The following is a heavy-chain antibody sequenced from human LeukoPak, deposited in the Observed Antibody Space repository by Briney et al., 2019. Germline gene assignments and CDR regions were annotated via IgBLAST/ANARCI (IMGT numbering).Heavy chain of an antibody. CDR2: ISTSSNYI. Sequence: GGSLRLSCAASGFTFSSYSMNWVRQAPGKGLEWVSSISTSSNYIYYADSVKGRFTISRDNAKNSLYLQMNSLRAEDTAVYYCASGAGSGSYYNHDYWGQGTLVTVSS. J-gene: IGHJ4*02. V-gene: IGHV3-21*01. CDR1: GFTFSSYS. CDR3: ASGAGSGSYYNHDY. D-gene: IGHD3-10*01.